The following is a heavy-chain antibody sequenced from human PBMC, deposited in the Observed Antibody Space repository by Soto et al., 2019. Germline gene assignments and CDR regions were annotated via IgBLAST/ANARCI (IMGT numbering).Heavy chain of an antibody. CDR3: ARDWVSAANWFDP. J-gene: IGHJ5*02. CDR1: GFTFSSYS. Sequence: XVSLRLSCAASGFTFSSYSMNWVRQAPGKGLEWVSSISSSSSYIYYADSVKGRFTISRDNAKNSLYLQMNSLRAEDTAVYYCARDWVSAANWFDPWGQGTLVTVSS. D-gene: IGHD2-2*01. V-gene: IGHV3-21*01. CDR2: ISSSSSYI.